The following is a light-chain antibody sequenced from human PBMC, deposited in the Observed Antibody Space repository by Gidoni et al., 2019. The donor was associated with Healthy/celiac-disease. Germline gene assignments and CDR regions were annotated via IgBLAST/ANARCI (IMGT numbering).Light chain of an antibody. CDR3: QQRSNWSVGGLFT. CDR1: QSVSSY. Sequence: EIVLTQSPATLSLSPGERATLSCRASQSVSSYLAWYQQKPGQAPRLLIYDASNRATGIPARFSGSGSGTDFTLTFSSLEPEDFAVYYCQQRSNWSVGGLFTFGPGTKVDIK. J-gene: IGKJ3*01. V-gene: IGKV3-11*01. CDR2: DAS.